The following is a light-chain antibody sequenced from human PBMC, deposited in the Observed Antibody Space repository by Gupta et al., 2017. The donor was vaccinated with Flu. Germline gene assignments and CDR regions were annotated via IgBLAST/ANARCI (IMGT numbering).Light chain of an antibody. V-gene: IGLV2-18*02. CDR3: SSYTSTNTLV. J-gene: IGLJ3*02. Sequence: QSALTQPPSVSGSPGQSVTISCTGTSRDVGSYNRVSWYQPPPGPTPKLMIYEVSNRTSGVPDRFSGSKSGNTASLTISGLQAEDEADYYCSSYTSTNTLVFGGGSKVTVL. CDR2: EVS. CDR1: SRDVGSYNR.